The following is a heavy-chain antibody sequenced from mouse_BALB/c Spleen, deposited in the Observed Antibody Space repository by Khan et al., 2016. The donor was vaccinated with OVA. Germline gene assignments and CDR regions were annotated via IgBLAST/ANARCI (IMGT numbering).Heavy chain of an antibody. J-gene: IGHJ3*01. V-gene: IGHV5-9-3*01. CDR2: ISSGGSYT. Sequence: EVELVESGGGLVKPGGSLKLSCAVSGFTFSNYAMSWVRQTPEKRLVWVATISSGGSYTYYPDSVQGRFTISRDNAKNPLYLQMSSLRSEDTAIYNCARELFTTVVATPFAYWGQGTLVTVSA. CDR1: GFTFSNYA. CDR3: ARELFTTVVATPFAY. D-gene: IGHD1-1*01.